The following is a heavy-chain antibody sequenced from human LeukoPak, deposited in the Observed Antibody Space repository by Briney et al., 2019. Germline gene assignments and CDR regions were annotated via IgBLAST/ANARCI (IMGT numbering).Heavy chain of an antibody. J-gene: IGHJ5*02. CDR2: IYTSGST. V-gene: IGHV4-4*07. CDR1: GGSISSYY. Sequence: ETLSLTCAVSGGSISSYYWSWIRQPAGKGLEWIGRIYTSGSTNYNPSLKSRVTMSVDTSKNQFSLKLSSVTAADTAVYYCARDRWDSSGYYYSWFDPWGQGTLVTVSS. CDR3: ARDRWDSSGYYYSWFDP. D-gene: IGHD3-22*01.